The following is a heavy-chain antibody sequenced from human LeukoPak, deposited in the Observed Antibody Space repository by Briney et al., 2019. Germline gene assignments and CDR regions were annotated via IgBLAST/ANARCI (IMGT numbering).Heavy chain of an antibody. Sequence: GESLKISCQGSGYSFTSYWIGWVRQLPGKGLEWMGIIYPGDSDTRYSPSFQGQVTISADKSISTAYLQWSSLKASDTAMYYCARRYYDILTGYYTIDYWGQGTLVTVSS. CDR3: ARRYYDILTGYYTIDY. CDR1: GYSFTSYW. CDR2: IYPGDSDT. V-gene: IGHV5-51*01. J-gene: IGHJ4*02. D-gene: IGHD3-9*01.